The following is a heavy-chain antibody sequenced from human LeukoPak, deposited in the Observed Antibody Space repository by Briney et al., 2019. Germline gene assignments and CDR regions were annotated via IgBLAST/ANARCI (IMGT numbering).Heavy chain of an antibody. CDR3: ARGSLGVAGTMFDY. CDR1: GGSFSGYY. D-gene: IGHD6-19*01. V-gene: IGHV4-59*08. J-gene: IGHJ4*02. Sequence: SETLSLTCAVYGGSFSGYYWSWIRQPPGKGLEWIGYIYYSGSTNYNPSLKSRVTISVDTSKNQFSLKLSSVTAADTAVYYCARGSLGVAGTMFDYWGQGTLVTVSS. CDR2: IYYSGST.